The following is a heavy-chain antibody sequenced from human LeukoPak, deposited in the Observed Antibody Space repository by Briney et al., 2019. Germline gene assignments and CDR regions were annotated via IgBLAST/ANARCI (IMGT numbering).Heavy chain of an antibody. CDR1: GGSISSYY. CDR3: ARFPDDYGGNSRVPSDY. CDR2: IYYSGST. V-gene: IGHV4-59*01. Sequence: SETLSLTCTVSGGSISSYYWSWIRQPPGKGLEWIGYIYYSGSTNYNPSLKSRVTISVDTSKNQFSLKLSSVTAADTAVYYCARFPDDYGGNSRVPSDYWGQGTLVTVSS. D-gene: IGHD4-23*01. J-gene: IGHJ4*02.